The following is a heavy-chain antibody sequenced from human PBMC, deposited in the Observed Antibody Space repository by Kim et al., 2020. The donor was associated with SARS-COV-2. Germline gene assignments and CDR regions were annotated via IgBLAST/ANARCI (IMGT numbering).Heavy chain of an antibody. Sequence: SETLSLTCTVSGGSISSSSYYWGWIRQPPGKGLEWIGSIYYSGSTYYNPSLKSRVTISVDTSKNQFSLKLSSVTAADTAVYYCARSSDFWSGYAYYYYY. J-gene: IGHJ6*03. CDR3: ARSSDFWSGYAYYYYY. CDR2: IYYSGST. V-gene: IGHV4-39*01. CDR1: GGSISSSSYY. D-gene: IGHD3-3*01.